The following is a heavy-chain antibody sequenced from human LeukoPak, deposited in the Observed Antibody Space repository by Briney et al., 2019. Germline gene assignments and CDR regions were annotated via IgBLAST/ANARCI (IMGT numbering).Heavy chain of an antibody. D-gene: IGHD6-19*01. CDR1: GGSISSYY. CDR3: ARHPRAGTPWAFDI. J-gene: IGHJ3*02. Sequence: SETLSLTCTVSGGSISSYYWGWIRQPPGKGLEWIGYIYTSGSTNYNPSLKSRVTISVDTSKNQFSLKLSSVTAADTAVYYCARHPRAGTPWAFDIWGQGTMVTVSS. CDR2: IYTSGST. V-gene: IGHV4-4*09.